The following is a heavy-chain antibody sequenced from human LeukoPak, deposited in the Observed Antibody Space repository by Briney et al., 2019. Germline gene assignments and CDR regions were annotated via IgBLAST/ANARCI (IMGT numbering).Heavy chain of an antibody. CDR3: VRRYYEYNVYDRHFDF. Sequence: GGSLRLSCAASGFTFSRDWMHCVRQAPGKGLVWVSRICDGGSITTYAHSVQGRFTISRDNAKSTVFLQMNSLRVEDNAVYFCVRRYYEYNVYDRHFDFWGQGILVTVSS. CDR2: ICDGGSIT. V-gene: IGHV3-74*03. CDR1: GFTFSRDW. J-gene: IGHJ4*02. D-gene: IGHD5/OR15-5a*01.